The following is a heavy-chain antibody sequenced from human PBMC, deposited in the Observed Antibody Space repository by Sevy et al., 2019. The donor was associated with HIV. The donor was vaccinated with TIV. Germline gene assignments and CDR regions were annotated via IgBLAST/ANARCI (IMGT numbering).Heavy chain of an antibody. CDR2: IGNKPSSHTP. J-gene: IGHJ4*02. V-gene: IGHV3-72*01. D-gene: IGHD2-21*01. CDR1: GFSFSDYY. Sequence: GGSLRLSCAASGFSFSDYYMDWVRQAPGKGLEWVGRIGNKPSSHTPEFAASVEGRFTISRDDLKNSLFLHMHSLKIDDTAVYYYARVMRRILWWSLDSWGPGTLVTVSS. CDR3: ARVMRRILWWSLDS.